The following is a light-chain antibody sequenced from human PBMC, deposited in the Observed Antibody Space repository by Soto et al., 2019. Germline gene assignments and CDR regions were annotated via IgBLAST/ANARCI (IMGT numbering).Light chain of an antibody. CDR3: QSYDSILSARYV. CDR2: GNS. CDR1: SSNIGAGYG. J-gene: IGLJ1*01. V-gene: IGLV1-40*01. Sequence: QSVLTQPPSVSGAPGQRVTISGTGSSSNIGAGYGVHWYQQRPGTAPRLVISGNSNRPSGVPDRFSGSASGTSASLAISGLQAEDEGDYYCQSYDSILSARYVFGTGTKVTVL.